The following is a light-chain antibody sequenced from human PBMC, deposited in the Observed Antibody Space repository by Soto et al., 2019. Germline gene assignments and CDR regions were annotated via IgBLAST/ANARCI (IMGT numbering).Light chain of an antibody. CDR1: SSDVGAYNY. V-gene: IGLV2-14*01. CDR3: SSYTRSSTYV. CDR2: EVR. J-gene: IGLJ1*01. Sequence: QSVLTQPASVSGSPGQSITISCTGTSSDVGAYNYVSWYQHHPGKAPKLMIYEVRNRPSGVSNRFSGSKSGNTASLTISGLQAEDEADYYCSSYTRSSTYVFXTGTKVTVL.